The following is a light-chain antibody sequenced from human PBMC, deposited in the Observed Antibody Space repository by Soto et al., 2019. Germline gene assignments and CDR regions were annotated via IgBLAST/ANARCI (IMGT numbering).Light chain of an antibody. CDR1: SSNIGNNY. CDR3: GTWDSSRSVV. V-gene: IGLV1-51*01. Sequence: QAVVTQPPSVSAAPGQKVTISCSGSSSNIGNNYVSWYQQLPGTAPKLLIYDNNKRPSGIPDRFSGSKSGTSATLGITGLQTGDEADDYCGTWDSSRSVVFGGGTKLTVL. J-gene: IGLJ2*01. CDR2: DNN.